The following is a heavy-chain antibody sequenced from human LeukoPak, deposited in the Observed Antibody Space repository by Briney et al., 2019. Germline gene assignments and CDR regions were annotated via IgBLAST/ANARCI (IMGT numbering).Heavy chain of an antibody. J-gene: IGHJ3*02. CDR2: IYYSGST. D-gene: IGHD6-13*01. CDR1: AGSISSYY. V-gene: IGHV4-59*08. Sequence: SETLSLTYTVSAGSISSYYWSWIRQTPGKGLEWIGYIYYSGSTNYNPSLKSRVTISVDTSKNQFSLKLSSVTAADTAVYYCARWIAAATDAFDIWGQGTMVTVSS. CDR3: ARWIAAATDAFDI.